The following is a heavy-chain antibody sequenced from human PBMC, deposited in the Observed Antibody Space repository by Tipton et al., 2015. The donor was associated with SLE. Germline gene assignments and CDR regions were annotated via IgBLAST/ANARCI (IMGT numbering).Heavy chain of an antibody. D-gene: IGHD3-16*01. Sequence: TLSLTCTVSGGSIDSNYWSWIRQPPGKELESIGSVYHTGSTNYNPSLKSRVTISVDTSKNQFSLKLTSVTAADTAVYYCARRDRWLRSPLYWGQGTLVTVSS. CDR1: GGSIDSNY. V-gene: IGHV4-59*08. CDR2: VYHTGST. CDR3: ARRDRWLRSPLY. J-gene: IGHJ4*02.